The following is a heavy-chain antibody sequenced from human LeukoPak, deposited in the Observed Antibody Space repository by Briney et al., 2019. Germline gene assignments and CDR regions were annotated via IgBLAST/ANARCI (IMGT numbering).Heavy chain of an antibody. Sequence: SETLSLTCTVSGGSISSYYWSWVRQPPGKGLEWIGEINHRGSTNYNPSLKSRVTVSLDTSKNQFSLKLSSVTAADTAVYYCARAPGAALDWGQGTLVTVSS. J-gene: IGHJ4*02. V-gene: IGHV4-34*01. CDR1: GGSISSYY. D-gene: IGHD2-15*01. CDR3: ARAPGAALD. CDR2: INHRGST.